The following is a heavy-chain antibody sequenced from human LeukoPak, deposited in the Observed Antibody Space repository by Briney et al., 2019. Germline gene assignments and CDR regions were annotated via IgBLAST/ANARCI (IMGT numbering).Heavy chain of an antibody. D-gene: IGHD1-14*01. Sequence: GGSLRLSCAASGFTFGSFSMTWVRQAPGKGLEWVANINQDGSEKYYVDSVKGRITISRDNAKNSLYLQVNSLRAEDTAVYYCARGTRSPDSWGQGTLVTVSS. CDR3: ARGTRSPDS. CDR1: GFTFGSFS. J-gene: IGHJ4*02. CDR2: INQDGSEK. V-gene: IGHV3-7*04.